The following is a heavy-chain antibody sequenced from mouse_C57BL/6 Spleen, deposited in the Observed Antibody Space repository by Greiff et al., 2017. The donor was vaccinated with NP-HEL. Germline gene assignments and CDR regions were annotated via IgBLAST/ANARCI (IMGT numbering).Heavy chain of an antibody. Sequence: EVQLQESGGGLVQPGGSLKLSCAASGFTFSDYYMYWVRQTPEKRLEWVAYISNGGGSTYYPDTVKGRFTISRDNAKNTLYLQMSRLKSDETAMYYCARSTTVVAPYYAMDDWGQGTSVTVSS. J-gene: IGHJ4*01. V-gene: IGHV5-12*01. D-gene: IGHD1-1*01. CDR1: GFTFSDYY. CDR3: ARSTTVVAPYYAMDD. CDR2: ISNGGGST.